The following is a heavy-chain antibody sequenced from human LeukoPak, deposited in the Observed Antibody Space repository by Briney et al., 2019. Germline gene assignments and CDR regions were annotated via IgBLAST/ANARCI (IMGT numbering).Heavy chain of an antibody. CDR2: ISWNSGSI. D-gene: IGHD6-13*01. CDR3: AKGSAAGSPPRDY. V-gene: IGHV3-9*01. J-gene: IGHJ4*02. Sequence: GGSLRLSCAASGFTFDDYAMHGVRQAPGKGLEWVSGISWNSGSIGYADSVKGRFTISRDNAKNSLYLQMNSLRAEDTALYYCAKGSAAGSPPRDYWGQGTLVTVSS. CDR1: GFTFDDYA.